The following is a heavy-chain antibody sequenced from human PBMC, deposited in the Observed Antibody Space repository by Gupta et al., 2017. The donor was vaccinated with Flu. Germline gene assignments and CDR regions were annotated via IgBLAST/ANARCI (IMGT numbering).Heavy chain of an antibody. CDR1: GFTFSSYG. D-gene: IGHD1-26*01. CDR2: ISYDGSNK. J-gene: IGHJ3*02. V-gene: IGHV3-30*18. Sequence: QVQLVESGGGVVQPGRSLRLSCAASGFTFSSYGMHWVRQAPGKGLEWVAVISYDGSNKYYADSVKGRFTISRDNSKNTLYLQMNSLRAEDTAVYYCAKDRGRVGATAFDIWGQGTMVTVSS. CDR3: AKDRGRVGATAFDI.